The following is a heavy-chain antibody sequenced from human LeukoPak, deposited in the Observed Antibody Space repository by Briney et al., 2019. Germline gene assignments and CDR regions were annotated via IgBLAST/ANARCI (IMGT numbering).Heavy chain of an antibody. D-gene: IGHD2/OR15-2a*01. J-gene: IGHJ4*02. CDR1: GFTFSSSY. CDR2: INSDGSWT. CDR3: VSFYETY. V-gene: IGHV3-74*01. Sequence: GGSLRLSCAASGFTFSSSYMSWVRQAPGKGLVWVSHINSDGSWTSYADSVKGRFTISKDNAKNTVYLQMNSLRAEDTAVYYCVSFYETYWGRGTLVTVSS.